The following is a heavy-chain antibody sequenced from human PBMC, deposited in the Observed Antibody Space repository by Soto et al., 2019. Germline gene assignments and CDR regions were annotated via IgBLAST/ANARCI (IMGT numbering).Heavy chain of an antibody. Sequence: PGGSLRLSCLASGFSFNSFNVNWIRRSPGRGLEWVASISVSGDNIYYGDSVQGRFTISRDNSKRSVFLDLSSLRVEDTAVYYCARDLGLLKSLFDYWGQRTLVPSPQ. D-gene: IGHD3-16*01. CDR3: ARDLGLLKSLFDY. CDR2: ISVSGDNI. V-gene: IGHV3-21*01. J-gene: IGHJ4*02. CDR1: GFSFNSFN.